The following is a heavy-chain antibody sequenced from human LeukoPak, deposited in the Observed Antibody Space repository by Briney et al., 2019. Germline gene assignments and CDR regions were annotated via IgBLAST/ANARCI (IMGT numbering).Heavy chain of an antibody. D-gene: IGHD5-12*01. CDR3: ARVTGHSGYDLKY. CDR2: FSYDGSSK. J-gene: IGHJ4*02. V-gene: IGHV3-30*01. Sequence: GGSLRLSCAASGFLFSAYDFHWVRQAPGKGLEWVAFFSYDGSSKNYAQSVKGRFTISRDNSKNTLYVQMNSLRHEDTAVYYCARVTGHSGYDLKYWGQGALVTVSS. CDR1: GFLFSAYD.